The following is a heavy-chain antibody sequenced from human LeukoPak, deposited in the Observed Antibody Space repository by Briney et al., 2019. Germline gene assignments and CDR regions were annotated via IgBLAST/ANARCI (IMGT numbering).Heavy chain of an antibody. V-gene: IGHV1-46*01. CDR1: GYTFTSYY. J-gene: IGHJ4*02. D-gene: IGHD6-13*01. CDR3: ARDGLAAAGTLDY. CDR2: INPSGGST. Sequence: ASVKVSCKASGYTFTSYYMHWVRQAPGQGLEWMGIINPSGGSTSYAQKFQGRVTMTRDMSTSTAYMELRSLRSDDTAVYYCARDGLAAAGTLDYWGQGTLVTVSS.